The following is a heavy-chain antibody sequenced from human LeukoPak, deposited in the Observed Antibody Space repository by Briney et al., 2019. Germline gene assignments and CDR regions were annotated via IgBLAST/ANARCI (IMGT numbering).Heavy chain of an antibody. CDR3: AKVPYSDYGSGRPPFMDV. CDR1: GFTFNNYA. J-gene: IGHJ6*02. CDR2: ISDSGSST. D-gene: IGHD3-10*01. V-gene: IGHV3-23*01. Sequence: GGSLRLSCAASGFTFNNYAMSWVRQAPGKGLEWVSTISDSGSSTYYADSVKGRFTISRENSKNTLYLQMNSLRVEDTAIHYCAKVPYSDYGSGRPPFMDVWGQGTTVAVSS.